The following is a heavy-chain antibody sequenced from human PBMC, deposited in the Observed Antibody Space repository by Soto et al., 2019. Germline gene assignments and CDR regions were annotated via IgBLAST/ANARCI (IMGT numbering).Heavy chain of an antibody. CDR3: TTDPYYDSSGYYYSDY. CDR2: IKSKTDGGTT. D-gene: IGHD3-22*01. J-gene: IGHJ4*02. V-gene: IGHV3-15*01. Sequence: LRLSCAASGFTFSNAWMSWVRQAPGKGLEWVGRIKSKTDGGTTDYAAPVKGRFTISRDDSKNTLYLQMNSLKTEDTAVYYCTTDPYYDSSGYYYSDYWGQGTLVTVSS. CDR1: GFTFSNAW.